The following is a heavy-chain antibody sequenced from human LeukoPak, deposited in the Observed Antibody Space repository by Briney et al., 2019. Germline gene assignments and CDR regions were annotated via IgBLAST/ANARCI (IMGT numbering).Heavy chain of an antibody. V-gene: IGHV4-39*01. CDR1: GGSISSSSYY. CDR3: ARHSMTTVTTAFDY. D-gene: IGHD4-17*01. Sequence: PSETLSLTCTVSGGSISSSSYYWGWIRQPPGKGLEWIGSIYYSGSTYYNPSLKSRVTISVDTSKNQFSLKLSSVTAADTAVYYCARHSMTTVTTAFDYWGQGTLVTVSS. CDR2: IYYSGST. J-gene: IGHJ4*02.